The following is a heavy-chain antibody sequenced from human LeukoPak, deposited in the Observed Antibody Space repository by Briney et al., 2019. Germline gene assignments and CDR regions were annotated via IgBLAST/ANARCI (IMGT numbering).Heavy chain of an antibody. V-gene: IGHV3-21*01. CDR2: VSSSSSYI. J-gene: IGHJ4*02. D-gene: IGHD3-3*01. Sequence: AGTLSLSCAASGFTFSSYSMNRVRQAPGKGLEWVSSVSSSSSYIYYADSVKGRFTISRDNAKNSLYLQMNSLRAEDTAVYYCARESREWVLVDYWGQGTLVTVSS. CDR3: ARESREWVLVDY. CDR1: GFTFSSYS.